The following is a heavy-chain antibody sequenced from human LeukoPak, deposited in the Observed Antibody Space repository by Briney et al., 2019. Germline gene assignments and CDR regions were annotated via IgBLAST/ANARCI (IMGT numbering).Heavy chain of an antibody. CDR1: GFTFSSYA. J-gene: IGHJ4*02. V-gene: IGHV3-30-3*01. Sequence: GGSLRLSCAASGFTFSSYAMHWVRQAPGKGLEWVAVISYDGSNKYYADSVKGRFTISRDNSRNTLYLQMNSLRAEDTAVYYCARTGSIAAAGTRLNFADYWGQGTLVTVSS. D-gene: IGHD6-13*01. CDR3: ARTGSIAAAGTRLNFADY. CDR2: ISYDGSNK.